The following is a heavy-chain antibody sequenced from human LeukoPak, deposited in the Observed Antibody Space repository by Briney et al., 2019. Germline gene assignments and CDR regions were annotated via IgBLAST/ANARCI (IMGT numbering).Heavy chain of an antibody. V-gene: IGHV3-23*01. CDR2: ISGSGGST. CDR1: VFTFSSYA. J-gene: IGHJ4*02. Sequence: GGSLRLSCAASVFTFSSYAMSWVRQAPGKGLEWVSAISGSGGSTYYADSVKGRFTISRDNSKNTLYLQMNSLRAEDTTVYYCAKDGLGRLRYFDWVPFDYWGQGTLVTVSS. CDR3: AKDGLGRLRYFDWVPFDY. D-gene: IGHD3-9*01.